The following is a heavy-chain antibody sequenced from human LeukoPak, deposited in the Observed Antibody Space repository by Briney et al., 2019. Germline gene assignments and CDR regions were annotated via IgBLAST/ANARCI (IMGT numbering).Heavy chain of an antibody. Sequence: ASVKVSCKASGYTFTSYGISWVRQAPGQGLEWMGRISAYNGNTNYAQKLQGRVTMTTDTSTSTAYMELRSLRSDDTAVYYCARATYYDFWSGYGVLDYWGQGTLVTVSS. CDR2: ISAYNGNT. CDR1: GYTFTSYG. V-gene: IGHV1-18*01. J-gene: IGHJ4*02. CDR3: ARATYYDFWSGYGVLDY. D-gene: IGHD3-3*01.